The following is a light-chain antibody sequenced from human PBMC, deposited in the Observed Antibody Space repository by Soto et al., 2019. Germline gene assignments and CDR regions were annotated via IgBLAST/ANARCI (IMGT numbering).Light chain of an antibody. J-gene: IGKJ5*01. Sequence: DIQMTQSPSTLSASVGDTVTITCRASQSISSWLAWYQQKPGKAPKLLIYDASTLESGVPSRFSGSGSGTEFTLTISSMKPDDFATDYCQQYNTYSTFGQGTRLEIK. CDR3: QQYNTYST. CDR1: QSISSW. V-gene: IGKV1-5*01. CDR2: DAS.